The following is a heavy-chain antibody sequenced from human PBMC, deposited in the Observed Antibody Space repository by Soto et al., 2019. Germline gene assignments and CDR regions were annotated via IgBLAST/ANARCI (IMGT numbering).Heavy chain of an antibody. Sequence: WGSLRVSCEPSGFNFRGFWMHWVRQPPGKGPEWVSNIPSDGRDVSYADSVRGRFTISRDDARNTLYLQMSDLRVEDTAIYYCTRDDSGLGIDYWGQGTKVTVSS. CDR2: IPSDGRDV. D-gene: IGHD1-26*01. CDR1: GFNFRGFW. CDR3: TRDDSGLGIDY. V-gene: IGHV3-74*01. J-gene: IGHJ4*02.